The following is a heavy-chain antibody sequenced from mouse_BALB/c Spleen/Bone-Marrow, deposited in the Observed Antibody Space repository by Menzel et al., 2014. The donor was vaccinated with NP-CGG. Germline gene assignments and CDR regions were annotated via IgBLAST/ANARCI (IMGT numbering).Heavy chain of an antibody. J-gene: IGHJ3*01. Sequence: DVMLVESGGGLVQPGGSLKLSCAASGFTFSNYGMSWVRQTPDKGLEMIATINVNGDTTYHPDSVKGRFTISRDNVKNTLYLQMSSLKSEDTAMYYCARGYDYSSWFAYWGQGTLVTVSA. CDR1: GFTFSNYG. D-gene: IGHD2-4*01. CDR2: INVNGDTT. V-gene: IGHV5-6-3*01. CDR3: ARGYDYSSWFAY.